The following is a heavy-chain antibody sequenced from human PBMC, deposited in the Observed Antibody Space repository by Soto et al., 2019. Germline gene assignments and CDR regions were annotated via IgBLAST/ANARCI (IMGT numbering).Heavy chain of an antibody. V-gene: IGHV3-7*01. Sequence: EVHLVESGGDLVQPGGSLRLSCVASGFTFSNYWMGWVRLAPGRGLEWLANIRQDGNQIFYVCSVKDRFTIARDNAQNALYLQMLSLRVEDTAVYFCARLNWRFVTSDPTSGFDLWGQGTLVTVSS. CDR3: ARLNWRFVTSDPTSGFDL. CDR2: IRQDGNQI. D-gene: IGHD3-3*01. CDR1: GFTFSNYW. J-gene: IGHJ4*02.